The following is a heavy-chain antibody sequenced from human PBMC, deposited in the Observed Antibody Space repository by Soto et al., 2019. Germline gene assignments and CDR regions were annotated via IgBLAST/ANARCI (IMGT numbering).Heavy chain of an antibody. CDR2: IKSKSDGGTT. V-gene: IGHV3-15*01. D-gene: IGHD2-15*01. J-gene: IGHJ5*02. CDR1: GFTFSDAW. Sequence: GGSLRLSCAASGFTFSDAWMSWVRHAPGKGLDWVGRIKSKSDGGTTEYAAPVRGRFTISRDDSKNTLYLQMNSLKTEDTAVYYCTTDLWRIAVVVGSTGYFNPWGQGTPVTVSS. CDR3: TTDLWRIAVVVGSTGYFNP.